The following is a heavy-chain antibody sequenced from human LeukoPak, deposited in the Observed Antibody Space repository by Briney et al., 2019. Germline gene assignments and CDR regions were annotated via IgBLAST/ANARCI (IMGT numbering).Heavy chain of an antibody. D-gene: IGHD3-10*01. J-gene: IGHJ4*02. CDR3: AKDVNVGGDYFDY. CDR2: IRYDGSIK. V-gene: IGHV3-30*02. CDR1: GFTFRNYG. Sequence: GESLRLSCAASGFTFRNYGMHWVRLAPGKGLEWVAFIRYDGSIKYYVESVKGRFTVSRDNSKNTLSLQMNSMRAEDTAVYYCAKDVNVGGDYFDYWGQGTLVTVSS.